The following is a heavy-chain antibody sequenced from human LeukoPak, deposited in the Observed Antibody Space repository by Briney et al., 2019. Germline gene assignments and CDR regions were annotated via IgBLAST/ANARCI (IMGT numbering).Heavy chain of an antibody. J-gene: IGHJ4*02. CDR3: ARGDSSRLFDY. V-gene: IGHV1-69*04. CDR1: GGTFSSYA. D-gene: IGHD6-13*01. CDR2: IIPILGIA. Sequence: SVKVSCKASGGTFSSYAISWVRQAPGQGLEWMGRIIPILGIANYAQKFQGRVTITADKSTSTAYMELSSLRSEDTAVYYCARGDSSRLFDYWGQGTLVTVSS.